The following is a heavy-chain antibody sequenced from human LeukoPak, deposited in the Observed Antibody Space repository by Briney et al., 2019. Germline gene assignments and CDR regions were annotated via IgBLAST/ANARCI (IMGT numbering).Heavy chain of an antibody. Sequence: SETLSLTCTVSGGSISRDYWSWIRQPPGKGLEWIGYIYYTGRTDYNPSLKSQVTISVDASNNQFSLKLSSVTAADRAVYYCARDGPLDIVVVPAATNRYYYYYMDVWGKGTTVTVSS. V-gene: IGHV4-59*01. CDR3: ARDGPLDIVVVPAATNRYYYYYMDV. J-gene: IGHJ6*03. D-gene: IGHD2-2*03. CDR2: IYYTGRT. CDR1: GGSISRDY.